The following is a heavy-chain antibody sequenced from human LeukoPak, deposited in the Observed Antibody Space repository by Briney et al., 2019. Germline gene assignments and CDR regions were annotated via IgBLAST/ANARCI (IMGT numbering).Heavy chain of an antibody. Sequence: GGSLRLSCAASGFXFRNAWISWVRQPPGKGQERVGRIKSKTDGGTTDYPAPVKGRFTISRDDSKNTLYLQMNSLKTEDTAVYYCTTYYYDSSGYYSFDYWGQGTLVTVSS. J-gene: IGHJ4*02. D-gene: IGHD3-22*01. CDR3: TTYYYDSSGYYSFDY. CDR2: IKSKTDGGTT. CDR1: GFXFRNAW. V-gene: IGHV3-15*01.